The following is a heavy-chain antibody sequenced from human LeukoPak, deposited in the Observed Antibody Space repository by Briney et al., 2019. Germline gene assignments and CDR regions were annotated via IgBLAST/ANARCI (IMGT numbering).Heavy chain of an antibody. CDR3: ARAVPYCSGGGCYGMDV. D-gene: IGHD2-15*01. V-gene: IGHV7-4-1*02. CDR1: GYTFTGYY. J-gene: IGHJ6*02. CDR2: INTNTGNP. Sequence: ASVKVSCKASGYTFTGYYLHWVRQAPGQGLEWMGWINTNTGNPSYAQGFTGRFVFSLDTSVSTAYLQISSLKAEDTAVYYCARAVPYCSGGGCYGMDVWGQGTTVTVSS.